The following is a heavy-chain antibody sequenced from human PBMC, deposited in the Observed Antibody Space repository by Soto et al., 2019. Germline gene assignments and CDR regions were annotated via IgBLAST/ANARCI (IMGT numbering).Heavy chain of an antibody. J-gene: IGHJ4*02. CDR2: ISGSGGST. CDR1: GFTFSSYA. Sequence: LRLSCAASGFTFSSYAMSWVRQAPGKGLEWVSAISGSGGSTYYADSVRGRFTISRDNSKNTLYLQMNSLRAEDTAVYYCAKDRGVLRDYDFWSGYSSGVFDYWGQGTLVTVSS. CDR3: AKDRGVLRDYDFWSGYSSGVFDY. V-gene: IGHV3-23*01. D-gene: IGHD3-3*01.